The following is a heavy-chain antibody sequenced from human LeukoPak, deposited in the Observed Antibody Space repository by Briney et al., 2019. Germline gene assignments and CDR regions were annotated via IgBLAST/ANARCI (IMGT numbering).Heavy chain of an antibody. J-gene: IGHJ4*02. CDR3: ARAYCSSTSCYLYYFDY. Sequence: PSETLSLTCTVSGGSISSYYWSWIRQPPGKGLEWIGYIYYSGSTNYNPSLKSRVTISVDTSKNQFSLKLSSVTTADTAVYYCARAYCSSTSCYLYYFDYWGQGTLVTVSS. V-gene: IGHV4-59*01. D-gene: IGHD2-2*01. CDR2: IYYSGST. CDR1: GGSISSYY.